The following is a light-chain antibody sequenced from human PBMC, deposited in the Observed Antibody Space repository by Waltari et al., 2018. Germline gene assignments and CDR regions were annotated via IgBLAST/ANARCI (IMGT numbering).Light chain of an antibody. CDR2: VNSDGSH. Sequence: QQPGKGPRYLMQVNSDGSHRKGDEIPDRFSCSSSEAERYLTISSLQSEDEADYYCETGGHGTWVFGGGTKLTVL. V-gene: IGLV4-69*01. CDR3: ETGGHGTWV. J-gene: IGLJ3*02.